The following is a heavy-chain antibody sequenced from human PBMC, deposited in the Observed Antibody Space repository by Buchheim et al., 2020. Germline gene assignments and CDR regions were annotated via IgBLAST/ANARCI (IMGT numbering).Heavy chain of an antibody. J-gene: IGHJ6*02. CDR1: GYTFTSYY. Sequence: QVQLVQSGAEVKKPGASVKVSCKASGYTFTSYYMHWVRQAPGQGLEWMGIINPSGGSTSYAQKFQGRVTMTRDTSTSTVYMELSSMRSEDTAVYYWARALEPAAYTYYYYGLDVWGQGTT. CDR3: ARALEPAAYTYYYYGLDV. V-gene: IGHV1-46*03. D-gene: IGHD6-13*01. CDR2: INPSGGST.